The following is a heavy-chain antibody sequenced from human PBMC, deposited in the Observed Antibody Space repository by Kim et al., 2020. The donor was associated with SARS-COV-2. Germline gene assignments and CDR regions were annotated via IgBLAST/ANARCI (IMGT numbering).Heavy chain of an antibody. Sequence: GGSLRLSCAASGFTFSSYAMRWVRQAPGKGLEWVSAISGSGGSTYYADSVKGRFTISRDNSKNTLYLQMNSLRAEDTAVYYCAKDLAVSSSWGDYWGQGTLVTVSS. CDR1: GFTFSSYA. J-gene: IGHJ4*02. CDR3: AKDLAVSSSWGDY. CDR2: ISGSGGST. V-gene: IGHV3-23*01. D-gene: IGHD6-6*01.